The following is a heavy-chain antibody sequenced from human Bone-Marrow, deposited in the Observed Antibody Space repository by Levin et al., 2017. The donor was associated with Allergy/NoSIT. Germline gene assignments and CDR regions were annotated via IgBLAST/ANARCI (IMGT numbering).Heavy chain of an antibody. CDR2: ISYDGTTK. Sequence: GESLKISCAASGFTFSRYAMHWVRQTPGKGLEWVAFISYDGTTKYYADSVKGRFSISRDNSKNTVDLQMNSLRTEDTAVFYCEKEGVNGARGDDFDRWGQGTMVTVSS. V-gene: IGHV3-30-3*01. CDR3: EKEGVNGARGDDFDR. J-gene: IGHJ3*01. CDR1: GFTFSRYA. D-gene: IGHD7-27*01.